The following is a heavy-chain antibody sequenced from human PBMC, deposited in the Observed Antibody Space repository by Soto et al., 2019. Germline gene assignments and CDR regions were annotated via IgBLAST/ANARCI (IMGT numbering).Heavy chain of an antibody. Sequence: ASVKVSCKASGYTFTSYGISWVRQAPGQGLEWMGWISAYNGNTNYAQKLQGRVTMTTDTSTSTAYMELRSLGSDDTAVYYCARDLVGIVVVTAIFQSDYCYGMDVWGQGTTVTVSS. CDR2: ISAYNGNT. J-gene: IGHJ6*02. D-gene: IGHD2-21*02. V-gene: IGHV1-18*04. CDR3: ARDLVGIVVVTAIFQSDYCYGMDV. CDR1: GYTFTSYG.